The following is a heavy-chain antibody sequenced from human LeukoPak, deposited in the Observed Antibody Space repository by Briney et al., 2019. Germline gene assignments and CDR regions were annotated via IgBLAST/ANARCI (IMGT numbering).Heavy chain of an antibody. CDR1: GYTFTGYW. CDR2: IYPGDSDT. D-gene: IGHD2-2*01. V-gene: IGHV5-51*01. CDR3: ARLYVVVPAARGGAFDY. J-gene: IGHJ4*02. Sequence: GESLKISCKGSGYTFTGYWIGWVRQMPGKGLEWMGIIYPGDSDTRYSPSFQGKVTISADKSISTAYLQWSSLKASDTAMYYCARLYVVVPAARGGAFDYWGQGTLVTVSS.